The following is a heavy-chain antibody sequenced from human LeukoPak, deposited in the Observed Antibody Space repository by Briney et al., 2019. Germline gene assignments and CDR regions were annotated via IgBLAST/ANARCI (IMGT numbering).Heavy chain of an antibody. J-gene: IGHJ6*02. D-gene: IGHD2-2*01. Sequence: GGSLRLSCAASGFTFSSYAMSWVRQAPGKGLEWVSGISNDGTRTYYAVSVKGRFTVSRDNPKNTLCLQMNSLRAEDTAVYYCGSSTSSYYFYGVDVWGQGTTVTVSS. CDR3: GSSTSSYYFYGVDV. CDR2: ISNDGTRT. CDR1: GFTFSSYA. V-gene: IGHV3-23*01.